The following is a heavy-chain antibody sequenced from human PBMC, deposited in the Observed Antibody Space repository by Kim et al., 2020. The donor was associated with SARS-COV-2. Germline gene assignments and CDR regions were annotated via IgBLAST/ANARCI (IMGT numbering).Heavy chain of an antibody. Sequence: GGSLRLSCAISGLTFRDYWMSWVRQAPGKRLEWVANIKQDGSERNYVDSLKGRFSISRDNDKNSLYLQMNSLRDEDTAVYYCARDLTVSTRGFDYWGQGTLVTVSS. V-gene: IGHV3-7*05. CDR3: ARDLTVSTRGFDY. CDR1: GLTFRDYW. CDR2: IKQDGSER. D-gene: IGHD4-17*01. J-gene: IGHJ4*02.